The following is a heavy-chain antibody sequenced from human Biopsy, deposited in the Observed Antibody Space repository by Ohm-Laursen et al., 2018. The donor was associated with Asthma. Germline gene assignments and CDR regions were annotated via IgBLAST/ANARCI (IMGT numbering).Heavy chain of an antibody. CDR3: ARTYYDFLTGQVKDAFGV. Sequence: ASVKVSCKASGYNFISFAIHWVRQAPGQRLEWMGWVNTGNGDTKYSQKFQGRVTITRDTSASTAYMELRSLRSEDTATYYCARTYYDFLTGQVKDAFGVWGQGTMVTVPS. V-gene: IGHV1-3*04. J-gene: IGHJ3*01. CDR2: VNTGNGDT. CDR1: GYNFISFA. D-gene: IGHD3-9*01.